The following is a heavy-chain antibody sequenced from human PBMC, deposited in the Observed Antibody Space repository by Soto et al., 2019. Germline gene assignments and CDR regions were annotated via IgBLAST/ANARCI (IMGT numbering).Heavy chain of an antibody. Sequence: PGESLKISCKGSGYSFTSYGITWVRQAPGQGLEWMGWISAYNGNTNYAQKFQGRVTMTTDTSTSTAYMELRSLRSDDTAVYYCASWYYGSGSYFDSDYWGHGTLVTVSS. J-gene: IGHJ4*01. V-gene: IGHV1-18*01. CDR1: GYSFTSYG. D-gene: IGHD3-10*01. CDR3: ASWYYGSGSYFDSDY. CDR2: ISAYNGNT.